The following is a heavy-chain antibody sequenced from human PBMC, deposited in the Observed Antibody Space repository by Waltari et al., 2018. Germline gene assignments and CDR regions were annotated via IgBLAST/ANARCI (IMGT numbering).Heavy chain of an antibody. CDR3: ARDQHLAASRGFGMDV. J-gene: IGHJ6*02. Sequence: QVQLQESGPGLLKASETLSLTCAVSDVLVTNYYWSWIRQAAGKQLEWIGRVSHRGSSNYNPSLASRVQMYVDRSKNHFSLKLNSVTAADTAIYYCARDQHLAASRGFGMDVWGRGTTVTVSS. V-gene: IGHV4-4*07. D-gene: IGHD3-16*01. CDR1: DVLVTNYY. CDR2: VSHRGSS.